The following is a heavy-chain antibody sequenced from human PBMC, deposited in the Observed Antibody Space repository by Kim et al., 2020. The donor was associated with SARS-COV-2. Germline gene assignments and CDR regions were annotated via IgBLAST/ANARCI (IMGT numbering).Heavy chain of an antibody. CDR3: ARVPTTIVVVVAATPSFDY. CDR1: GFTFSSYW. V-gene: IGHV3-7*01. J-gene: IGHJ4*02. D-gene: IGHD2-15*01. CDR2: IKQDGSEK. Sequence: GGSLRLSCAASGFTFSSYWMSWVRQAPGKVLEWVANIKQDGSEKYYVDSVKGRFTISRDNAKNSLYLQMNSLRAEDTAVYYCARVPTTIVVVVAATPSFDYWGQGTLVTVSS.